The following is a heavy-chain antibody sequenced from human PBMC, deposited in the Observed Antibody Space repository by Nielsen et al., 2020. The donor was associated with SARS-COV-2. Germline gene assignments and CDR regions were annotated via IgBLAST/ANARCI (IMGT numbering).Heavy chain of an antibody. CDR1: GESLSSGSYS. CDR3: AREWLYCGGDCYYPYGY. J-gene: IGHJ4*02. CDR2: VYTDGGT. D-gene: IGHD2-21*02. V-gene: IGHV4-61*01. Sequence: SETLSLTCEVSGESLSSGSYSWSWIRQAPGKALEWIGYVYTDGGTNYNPSLKSRVTISVDTSKNQFSLKLSSVTAADTAVYYCAREWLYCGGDCYYPYGYWGQGTLVTVSS.